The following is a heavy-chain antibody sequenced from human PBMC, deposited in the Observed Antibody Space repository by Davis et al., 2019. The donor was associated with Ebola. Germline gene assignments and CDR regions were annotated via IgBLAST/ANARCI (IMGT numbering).Heavy chain of an antibody. Sequence: PGGSLRLSCAASGFTFSSYAMSWVRQAPGKGLEWVSAIIGSAGSTYYADSVKGRFTISRDNSKNTLYLQMNSLRAEDTAVYYCGAIRVYYYGMDVWGQGTTVTVSS. CDR3: GAIRVYYYGMDV. V-gene: IGHV3-23*01. CDR2: IIGSAGST. CDR1: GFTFSSYA. D-gene: IGHD1-26*01. J-gene: IGHJ6*02.